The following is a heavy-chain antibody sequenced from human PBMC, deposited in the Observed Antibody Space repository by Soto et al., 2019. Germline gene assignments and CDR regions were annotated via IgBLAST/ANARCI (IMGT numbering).Heavy chain of an antibody. CDR2: ISAYNGNT. CDR1: GYTFTSYG. Sequence: ASVKVSCKASGYTFTSYGISWVRQAPGQGLEWMGWISAYNGNTNYAQKLQGRVTMTTDTSTSTAYMELRSLRSDDTAVYYCARYCSSTSCYGYYGMDVWGKGTTVTVSS. CDR3: ARYCSSTSCYGYYGMDV. D-gene: IGHD2-2*01. J-gene: IGHJ6*04. V-gene: IGHV1-18*04.